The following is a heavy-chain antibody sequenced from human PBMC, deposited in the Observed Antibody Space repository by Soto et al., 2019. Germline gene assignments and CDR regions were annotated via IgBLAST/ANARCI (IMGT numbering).Heavy chain of an antibody. CDR3: ARGYCSGGSCYSRFFDY. J-gene: IGHJ4*02. Sequence: SETLSLTCSVSGGSISGYYWSWIRQHPGKGLEWIGYIYYSGSTNYNPSLKSRVTISVDTSKNQLSLNLSSVTAADTAVYYCARGYCSGGSCYSRFFDYWGQGTLVTVSS. CDR1: GGSISGYY. D-gene: IGHD2-15*01. V-gene: IGHV4-59*08. CDR2: IYYSGST.